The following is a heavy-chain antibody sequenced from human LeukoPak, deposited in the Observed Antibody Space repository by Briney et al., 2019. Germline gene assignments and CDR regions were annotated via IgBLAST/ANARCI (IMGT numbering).Heavy chain of an antibody. Sequence: GASVKVSCKASGYTFTGYYMHGVRQAPGQGLEWMGWINPNSGGTNYAQKFQGRVTMTRDTSISTAYMELSRLRSDATAVYYCARPYCTNGVCHSFTFAPWGQGTLVTVSS. D-gene: IGHD2-8*01. CDR2: INPNSGGT. CDR1: GYTFTGYY. J-gene: IGHJ5*02. V-gene: IGHV1-2*02. CDR3: ARPYCTNGVCHSFTFAP.